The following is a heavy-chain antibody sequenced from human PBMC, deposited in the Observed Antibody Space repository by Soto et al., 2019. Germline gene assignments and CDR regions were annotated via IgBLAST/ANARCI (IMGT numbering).Heavy chain of an antibody. J-gene: IGHJ3*02. Sequence: GGSLRLSCAASGFTFKTYGMHWVRQAPGKGLEWVAVISDDGSNKYNIASVEGRFTISRDNSKNTLSLQMNSLRDEDTAVYYCARGGGYSYGTNDAFDIWGPGTMVTVSS. CDR1: GFTFKTYG. CDR2: ISDDGSNK. CDR3: ARGGGYSYGTNDAFDI. V-gene: IGHV3-30*03. D-gene: IGHD5-18*01.